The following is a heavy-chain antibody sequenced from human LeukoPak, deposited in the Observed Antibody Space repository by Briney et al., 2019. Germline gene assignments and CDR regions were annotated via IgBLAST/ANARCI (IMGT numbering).Heavy chain of an antibody. Sequence: SETLSLTCAVYGGSFSGYYWSWIRQPPGKGLEWIGEINHSGSTNYNPSLKSRVTISVDTSKNQFSLKLSSVTAADTAVYYCARDLPSGYDFYGMDVWGQGTTVTVSS. CDR1: GGSFSGYY. V-gene: IGHV4-34*01. CDR3: ARDLPSGYDFYGMDV. D-gene: IGHD5-12*01. CDR2: INHSGST. J-gene: IGHJ6*02.